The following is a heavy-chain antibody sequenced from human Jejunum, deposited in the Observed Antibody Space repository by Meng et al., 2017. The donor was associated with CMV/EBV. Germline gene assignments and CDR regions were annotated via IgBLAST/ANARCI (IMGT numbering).Heavy chain of an antibody. J-gene: IGHJ4*02. D-gene: IGHD3-16*01. CDR1: GFSLSGSRVG. CDR2: IYWDGGQ. Sequence: FAGFSLSGSRVGVGWIRQPPTKALEWLALIYWDGGQRYSPSLKSRLSITKDTSKNQVVLTMTNMDTVDTGTYFCARTVWGTYSLDYWGQGTLVTVSS. CDR3: ARTVWGTYSLDY. V-gene: IGHV2-5*02.